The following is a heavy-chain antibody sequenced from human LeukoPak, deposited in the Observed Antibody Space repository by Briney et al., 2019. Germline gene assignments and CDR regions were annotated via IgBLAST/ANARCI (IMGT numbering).Heavy chain of an antibody. Sequence: SETLSLTCAVYGGSFSGYYWSWIRQPPGKGLEWIGEINHSGSTNYNPSLKSRVTISVDTSKNQFSLKLSSVTAADTAVYYCARDRRRFWSGYVDYWGQGTLVTVS. CDR2: INHSGST. V-gene: IGHV4-34*01. D-gene: IGHD3-3*01. CDR1: GGSFSGYY. CDR3: ARDRRRFWSGYVDY. J-gene: IGHJ4*02.